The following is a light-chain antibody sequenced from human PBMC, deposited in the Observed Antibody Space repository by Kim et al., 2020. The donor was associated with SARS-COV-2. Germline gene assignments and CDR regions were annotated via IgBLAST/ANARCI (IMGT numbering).Light chain of an antibody. CDR3: SSYAGSNNYVI. Sequence: QSGPISCTGTSSDVGGYNYVSWYQQHPGKAPKLMIYDVSKRPSGVPDRFSGSKSGNTASLTVSGLQAEDEADYYCSSYAGSNNYVIFGGGTQLTVL. V-gene: IGLV2-8*01. CDR2: DVS. J-gene: IGLJ2*01. CDR1: SSDVGGYNY.